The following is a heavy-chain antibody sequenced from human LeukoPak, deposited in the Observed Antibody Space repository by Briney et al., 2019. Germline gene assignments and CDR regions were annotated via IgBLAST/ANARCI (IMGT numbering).Heavy chain of an antibody. CDR2: IYSGGST. D-gene: IGHD3-22*01. Sequence: PGGSLRLSCAASGFSVSSNYMSWVRQAPGKGLEWVSIIYSGGSTYYADSVKGRFTISRDISKDTLYLQMNSLRAEDTAVYYCARATYYYDSSTYDYYYYYMDVWGKGTTVTVSS. CDR3: ARATYYYDSSTYDYYYYYMDV. J-gene: IGHJ6*03. CDR1: GFSVSSNY. V-gene: IGHV3-53*01.